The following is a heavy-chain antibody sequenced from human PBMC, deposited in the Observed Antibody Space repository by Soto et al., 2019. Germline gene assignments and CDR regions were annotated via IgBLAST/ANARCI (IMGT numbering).Heavy chain of an antibody. V-gene: IGHV4-4*02. CDR2: IFHTGSA. CDR1: GGSITSNW. J-gene: IGHJ4*02. Sequence: QVQLRESGPGLMKPSGTLSLTCAVSGGSITSNWWSWVRQPPGKGLEWIAEIFHTGSANYNPSLMGRLTISMDKSRNHLSLNLNSVTAADTAVYYCARHIAVSGTRGFDHWGQGTLVTVSS. CDR3: ARHIAVSGTRGFDH. D-gene: IGHD2-21*01.